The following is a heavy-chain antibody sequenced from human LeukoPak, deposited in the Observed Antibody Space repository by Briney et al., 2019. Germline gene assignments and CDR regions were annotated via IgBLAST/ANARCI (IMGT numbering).Heavy chain of an antibody. Sequence: KPSETLSLTCAVYGGSFSGYYWSWIRQPPGKGLEWIGEINHSGSTNYNPSLKSRVTISVDTSKNQFSLKLSSVTAADTAVYYCARDRGGYDLWGQGTLVTVSS. V-gene: IGHV4-34*01. D-gene: IGHD5-12*01. CDR2: INHSGST. CDR3: ARDRGGYDL. J-gene: IGHJ4*02. CDR1: GGSFSGYY.